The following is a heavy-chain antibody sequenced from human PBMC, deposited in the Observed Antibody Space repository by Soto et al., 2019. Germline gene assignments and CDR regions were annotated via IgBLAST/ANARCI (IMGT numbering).Heavy chain of an antibody. D-gene: IGHD2-8*01. CDR2: ITYSGNT. CDR1: GGSASSVGYY. V-gene: IGHV4-31*03. Sequence: LSLTCTVSGGSASSVGYYWSWIRQHPGKGLEWIGYITYSGNTYYNPSLESRVTMSADTSKNQFSLKLSSVTAADTAVYFCVRGGSCTNGVCSVFDYWGQGTLVTVSS. J-gene: IGHJ4*02. CDR3: VRGGSCTNGVCSVFDY.